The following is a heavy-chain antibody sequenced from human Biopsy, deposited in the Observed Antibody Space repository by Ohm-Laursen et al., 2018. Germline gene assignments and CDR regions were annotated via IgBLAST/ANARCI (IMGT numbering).Heavy chain of an antibody. CDR1: GFSFSSYG. CDR2: ISDDGRNK. J-gene: IGHJ6*02. D-gene: IGHD2-2*01. CDR3: ARVLLPAAAVHYGMDV. Sequence: SSLRLSCAASGFSFSSYGMHWVRQAPGKGLEWVAVISDDGRNKYYIDSVRGRFTISRDNSKNTLYLQMNSLRAEDTAVYYCARVLLPAAAVHYGMDVWGQGTTVTVSS. V-gene: IGHV3-30*03.